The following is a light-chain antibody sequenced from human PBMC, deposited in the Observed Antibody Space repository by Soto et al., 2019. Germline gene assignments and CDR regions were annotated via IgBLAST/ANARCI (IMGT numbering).Light chain of an antibody. J-gene: IGKJ5*01. Sequence: EVVMTQSPATLSVSPGERATLSCRASQTVSRDLAWYQQRPGQAPRLLMYDISTRAAGVPARFSGSGSETEFTLTIRSLQSEDFAVYFCQQYNNWPSFGQGTRREIK. CDR2: DIS. CDR3: QQYNNWPS. CDR1: QTVSRD. V-gene: IGKV3-15*01.